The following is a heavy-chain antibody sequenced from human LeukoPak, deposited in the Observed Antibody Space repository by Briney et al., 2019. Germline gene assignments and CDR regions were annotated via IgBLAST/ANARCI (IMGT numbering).Heavy chain of an antibody. CDR2: MNPNSGDS. CDR3: ARLNIVVVVAATYHFDAFDI. V-gene: IGHV1-8*01. CDR1: GYTFSNYD. J-gene: IGHJ3*02. Sequence: ASVKVSCKASGYTFSNYDINWVRQPTGQGLQWIGWMNPNSGDSGYAQELQGRVTMTRDTSISTAYMELSRLRSDDTAVYYCARLNIVVVVAATYHFDAFDIWGQGTMVTVSS. D-gene: IGHD2-15*01.